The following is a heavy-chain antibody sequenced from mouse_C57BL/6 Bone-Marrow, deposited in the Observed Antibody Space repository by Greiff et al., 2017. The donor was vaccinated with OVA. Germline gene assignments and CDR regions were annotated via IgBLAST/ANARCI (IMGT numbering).Heavy chain of an antibody. Sequence: QVQLQQPGAELVRPGSSVKLSCKASGYTFTSYWMDWVKQRPGQGLEWIGNIYPSDSETHYNQKFKDKATLTVDKSSSTAYMQLSSLTSEDSAVYYCARRLDDYGSSYMYYFDYWGQGTTLTVSS. D-gene: IGHD1-1*01. J-gene: IGHJ2*01. CDR1: GYTFTSYW. CDR3: ARRLDDYGSSYMYYFDY. V-gene: IGHV1-61*01. CDR2: IYPSDSET.